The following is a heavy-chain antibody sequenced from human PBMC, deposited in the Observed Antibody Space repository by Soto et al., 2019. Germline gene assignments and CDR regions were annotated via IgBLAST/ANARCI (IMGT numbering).Heavy chain of an antibody. D-gene: IGHD1-26*01. V-gene: IGHV1-46*01. CDR1: GYTFTSYY. CDR2: ITPLGGAT. J-gene: IGHJ3*02. Sequence: ASVKVSCKASGYTFTSYYMHWVRQAPGQGLEWMGVITPLGGATTYAQKFQGRVTMTADMSTSNVHMDLSSLRSDDTAVYYCAREIVGAISRTDALAICGQGTMVTVSS. CDR3: AREIVGAISRTDALAI.